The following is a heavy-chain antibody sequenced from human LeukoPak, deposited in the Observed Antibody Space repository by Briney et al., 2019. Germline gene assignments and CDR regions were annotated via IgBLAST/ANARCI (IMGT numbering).Heavy chain of an antibody. CDR1: GFTFSSYN. CDR3: ARRSTIFGVAASYYMDV. V-gene: IGHV3-48*01. D-gene: IGHD3-3*01. J-gene: IGHJ6*03. Sequence: GGSLRLSCAASGFTFSSYNMNWVRQAPGKGLEWISHISSSGNTIYYADSVKGRFTISRDYAKTSLYLQMNSLRAEVTAVYYCARRSTIFGVAASYYMDVWGKGTTVIVSS. CDR2: ISSSGNTI.